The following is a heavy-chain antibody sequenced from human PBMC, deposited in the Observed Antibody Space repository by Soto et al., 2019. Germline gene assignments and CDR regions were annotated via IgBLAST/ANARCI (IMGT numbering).Heavy chain of an antibody. CDR2: INPSGGST. CDR3: ARATFIVVVPAAIGY. CDR1: GYTFTSYY. V-gene: IGHV1-46*03. Sequence: GASVKVSCKASGYTFTSYYMHWVRQAPGQGLEWMGIINPSGGSTSYAQKFQGRVTMTRDTSTSTVYMELSSLRSEDTAVYYCARATFIVVVPAAIGYWGQGTLVTVSS. J-gene: IGHJ4*02. D-gene: IGHD2-2*01.